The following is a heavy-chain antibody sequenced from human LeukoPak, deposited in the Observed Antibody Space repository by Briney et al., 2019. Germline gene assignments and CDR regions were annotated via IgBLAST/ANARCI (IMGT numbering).Heavy chain of an antibody. Sequence: GGSLRLSCTASGFSFGTYIMAWVRQVPGKGLEWISAISGDAITTYYAVPVKGRFTISRDNFRNTLSLQMDSLRADDSAVYYCAKDASPYSNYAVRWFDSWGQGTLVTVSS. D-gene: IGHD4/OR15-4a*01. CDR2: ISGDAITT. V-gene: IGHV3-23*01. CDR3: AKDASPYSNYAVRWFDS. CDR1: GFSFGTYI. J-gene: IGHJ5*01.